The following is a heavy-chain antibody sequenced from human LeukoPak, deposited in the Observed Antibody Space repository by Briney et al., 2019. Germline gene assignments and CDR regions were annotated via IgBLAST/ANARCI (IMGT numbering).Heavy chain of an antibody. J-gene: IGHJ3*01. Sequence: GSLRLSCAASGFTVSSNYMSWVRQAPGKGLEWIGYIYYTGSTNYNPSLKSRVTISVDMSKNQFSLKLSSVTAADTAVYYCAKPRATGQGIFDLWGQGAMVTVSS. V-gene: IGHV4-59*02. D-gene: IGHD5-12*01. CDR1: GFTVSSNY. CDR3: AKPRATGQGIFDL. CDR2: IYYTGST.